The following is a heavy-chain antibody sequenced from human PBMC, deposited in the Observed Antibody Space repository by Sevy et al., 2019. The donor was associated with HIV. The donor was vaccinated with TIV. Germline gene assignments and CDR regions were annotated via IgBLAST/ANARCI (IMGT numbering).Heavy chain of an antibody. CDR3: AKGVAGYYYMDV. CDR2: ISGSGGST. CDR1: GFTFSSYA. Sequence: GESLKISCAASGFTFSSYAMSWVRQAPGKGLEWVSAISGSGGSTYYADSVKGRFTISRDNSKNTLYLQMNSLRAEDTAVYYCAKGVAGYYYMDVWGKGTTVTVSS. J-gene: IGHJ6*03. D-gene: IGHD6-19*01. V-gene: IGHV3-23*01.